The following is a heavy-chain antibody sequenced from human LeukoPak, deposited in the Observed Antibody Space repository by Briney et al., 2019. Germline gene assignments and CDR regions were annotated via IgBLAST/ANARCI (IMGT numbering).Heavy chain of an antibody. CDR3: ARRDCSAGRGYLGV. CDR2: IYYSGTT. J-gene: IGHJ4*02. CDR1: GGSISSYF. D-gene: IGHD2-15*01. V-gene: IGHV4-59*08. Sequence: SETLSLTCTVSGGSISSYFWSWIRQPPGKALEWIGYIYYSGTTNYNPSLKSRVTISVDTSKNQFSLKLSSVTAADTAVYYCARRDCSAGRGYLGVWGQGILVTVSS.